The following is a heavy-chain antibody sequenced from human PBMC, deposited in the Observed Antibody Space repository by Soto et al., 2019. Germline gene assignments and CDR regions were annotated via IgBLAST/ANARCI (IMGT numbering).Heavy chain of an antibody. CDR1: GFTFSSYA. J-gene: IGHJ6*02. Sequence: PGGSLRLSCAASGFTFSSYAMNWVRRAPGKGLEWVAVISYDGSNKYYADSVKGRFTISRDNSKNTLYLQMNSLRAEDTAVYYCAREGLTVSEDGMDVWGQGTTVTVSS. D-gene: IGHD4-4*01. CDR2: ISYDGSNK. CDR3: AREGLTVSEDGMDV. V-gene: IGHV3-30-3*01.